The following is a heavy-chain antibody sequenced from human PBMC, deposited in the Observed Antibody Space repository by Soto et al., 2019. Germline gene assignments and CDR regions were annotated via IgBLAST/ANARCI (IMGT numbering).Heavy chain of an antibody. CDR2: ISAFNGYT. CDR3: ARGRGVVIPAGTPDAFDV. D-gene: IGHD2-21*01. Sequence: ASVKVSCKASGYIFNKYGFNWVRQSPGQGLEWMGRISAFNGYTNFAQKFQGRVTLTTDTSTNTAYMELSSLRSDDTAIYYCARGRGVVIPAGTPDAFDVWGQGTMVTVSS. V-gene: IGHV1-18*01. J-gene: IGHJ3*01. CDR1: GYIFNKYG.